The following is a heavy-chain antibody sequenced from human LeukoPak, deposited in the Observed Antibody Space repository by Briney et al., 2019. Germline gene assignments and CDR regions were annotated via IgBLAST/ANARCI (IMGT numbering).Heavy chain of an antibody. V-gene: IGHV4-39*01. CDR2: IYYSGST. Sequence: SETLSLXCTVSGGSISSSSYYWGWIRQPPGKGLEWIGSIYYSGSTYYNPSLKSRVTISVDTSKNQFSLKLSSVTAADTAFNYGARHRVMGTYWGWADYGGQETLSPSPQ. J-gene: IGHJ4*02. CDR1: GGSISSSSYY. D-gene: IGHD7-27*01. CDR3: ARHRVMGTYWGWADY.